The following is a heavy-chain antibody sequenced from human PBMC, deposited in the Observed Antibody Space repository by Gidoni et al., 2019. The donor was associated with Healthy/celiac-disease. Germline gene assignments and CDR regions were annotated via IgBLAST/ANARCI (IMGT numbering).Heavy chain of an antibody. V-gene: IGHV4-61*02. CDR2: INTGGST. CDR1: GASTSSGSYY. D-gene: IGHD3-9*01. Sequence: QGQLKEPRPGLVKPAQTLPPTATALGASTSSGSYYWSWIRQPAGKGLERFGGINTGGSTNYNPSLKSRVTISVDSSKNQFSLKLGSVAASDTAVYYCAGDLDWADAFDIWGQGTMVTVSS. CDR3: AGDLDWADAFDI. J-gene: IGHJ3*02.